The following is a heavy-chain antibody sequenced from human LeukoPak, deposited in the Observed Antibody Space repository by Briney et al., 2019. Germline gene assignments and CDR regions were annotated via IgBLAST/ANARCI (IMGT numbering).Heavy chain of an antibody. V-gene: IGHV3-9*01. D-gene: IGHD2-2*01. CDR1: GFTFDDYA. Sequence: GGSLRLSCAASGFTFDDYAMHWVRQAPGKGLEWVSGISWNSGSIGYADSVKGRFTISRDNAKNSLYLQMNSLRAEDTALYYGAKDMGAWGVVVVPAAQYYFDYWGQGTLVTVSS. CDR2: ISWNSGSI. J-gene: IGHJ4*02. CDR3: AKDMGAWGVVVVPAAQYYFDY.